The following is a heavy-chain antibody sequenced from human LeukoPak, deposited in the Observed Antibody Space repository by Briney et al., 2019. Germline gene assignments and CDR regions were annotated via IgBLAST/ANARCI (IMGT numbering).Heavy chain of an antibody. CDR2: ISWNSGSI. CDR3: ARVRDGYKPPKLSSYYYMDV. Sequence: PGGSLRLSCAASGFTFDDYAMHWVRQAPGKGLEWVSGISWNSGSIGYADSVKGRFTISRDNAKNSLYLQMSSLRAEDTAVYYCARVRDGYKPPKLSSYYYMDVWGKGTTVTISS. V-gene: IGHV3-9*01. D-gene: IGHD5-24*01. J-gene: IGHJ6*03. CDR1: GFTFDDYA.